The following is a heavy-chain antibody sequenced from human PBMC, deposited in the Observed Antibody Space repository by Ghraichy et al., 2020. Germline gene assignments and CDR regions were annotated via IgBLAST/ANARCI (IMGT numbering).Heavy chain of an antibody. J-gene: IGHJ4*02. V-gene: IGHV3-48*04. CDR1: GFFLSVYG. CDR3: ARGTFDYSREDHGVAFDY. D-gene: IGHD4-11*01. CDR2: ISGRGDTM. Sequence: GGSLRLSCEASGFFLSVYGMNWVRQAPGKGLEWVSYISGRGDTMYYADSVKGRFAVTRNNVKNSLLLQMNSLRAEDTGIYYCARGTFDYSREDHGVAFDYWGQGTLVTVSS.